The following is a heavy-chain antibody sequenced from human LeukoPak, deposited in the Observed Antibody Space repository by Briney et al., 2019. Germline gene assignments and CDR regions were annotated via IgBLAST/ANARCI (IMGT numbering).Heavy chain of an antibody. CDR1: GVSISSGVYY. D-gene: IGHD4-17*01. CDR3: ARTDYVEGGYYFDY. Sequence: PSETLSLTCAVSGVSISSGVYYWGWIRQPPGKGLEWIGSVFYSGTTYYNPSLKSRVTISVDTSRNEGSLMLSSVTAADTAVYYCARTDYVEGGYYFDYWGQGTLVTVSS. CDR2: VFYSGTT. V-gene: IGHV4-39*07. J-gene: IGHJ4*02.